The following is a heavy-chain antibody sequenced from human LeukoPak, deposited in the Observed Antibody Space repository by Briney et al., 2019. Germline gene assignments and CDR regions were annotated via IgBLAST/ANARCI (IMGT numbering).Heavy chain of an antibody. J-gene: IGHJ4*02. CDR1: GGTFSDHA. V-gene: IGHV1-69*04. CDR3: AIIGVGGVDPFDS. CDR2: IIPLIGIR. D-gene: IGHD6-19*01. Sequence: SVKVSCKASGGTFSDHAVSWVRQAPGQGLEWMGRIIPLIGIRSYAQKFQDRVTISTDKSTNTAYMEVSTLRSEDTAVYYCAIIGVGGVDPFDSWGQGTLVTVSS.